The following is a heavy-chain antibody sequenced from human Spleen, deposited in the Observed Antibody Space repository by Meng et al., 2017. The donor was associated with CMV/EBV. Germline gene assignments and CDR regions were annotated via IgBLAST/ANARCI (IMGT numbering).Heavy chain of an antibody. J-gene: IGHJ4*02. Sequence: SWRLSGAASGFTVSSSYMSWVRKAPGKGLEWVSVIHSGGSTYYADSVKGRFTISRDNAKNSLYLQMNSLRAEDTAVYYCARDDGGIDYWGQGTLVTVSS. V-gene: IGHV3-53*01. CDR3: ARDDGGIDY. CDR2: IHSGGST. CDR1: GFTVSSSY.